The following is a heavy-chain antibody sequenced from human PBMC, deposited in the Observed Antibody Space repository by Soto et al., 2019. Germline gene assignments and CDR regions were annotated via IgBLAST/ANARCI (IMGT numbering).Heavy chain of an antibody. V-gene: IGHV1-69*01. CDR2: IIPIFGTA. CDR3: ARERIAVAGRMGWYFDY. D-gene: IGHD6-19*01. Sequence: QVQLVQSGAEVKKPGSSVKVSCKASGGTFSSYAISWVRQAPGQGLEWRGGIIPIFGTANYAQKFQGRVTITADESTSTAYMELSSLRSEDTAVYYCARERIAVAGRMGWYFDYWGQGTLVTVSS. CDR1: GGTFSSYA. J-gene: IGHJ4*02.